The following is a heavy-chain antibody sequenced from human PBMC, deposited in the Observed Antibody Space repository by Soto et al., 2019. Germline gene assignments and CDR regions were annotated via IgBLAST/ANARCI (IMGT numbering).Heavy chain of an antibody. Sequence: GGSLRLSCAASGFSFRNYAMSWVRQAPGKGLEWISTLTGSSSNIYYADSVKGRFAISRDNSRNTLYLQMKSLTAEDTAVYYCANGRATYGLLTHDYWGQGTLVTVSS. J-gene: IGHJ4*02. D-gene: IGHD3-10*01. CDR3: ANGRATYGLLTHDY. CDR2: LTGSSSNI. CDR1: GFSFRNYA. V-gene: IGHV3-23*01.